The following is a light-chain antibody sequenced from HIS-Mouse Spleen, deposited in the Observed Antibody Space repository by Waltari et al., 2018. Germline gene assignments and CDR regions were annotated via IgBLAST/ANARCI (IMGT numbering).Light chain of an antibody. V-gene: IGLV2-8*01. CDR1: SSDVGGYNY. CDR2: EVS. CDR3: SSYAGSNNLV. Sequence: QSALTQPPSASGSPGQSVTISCTGTSSDVGGYNYVSWDQQHPGKAPKLMIYEVSKRPAGVPDRFSGSKSGTTASLTVSGLQAEDEADYYCSSYAGSNNLVFGGGTKLTVL. J-gene: IGLJ3*02.